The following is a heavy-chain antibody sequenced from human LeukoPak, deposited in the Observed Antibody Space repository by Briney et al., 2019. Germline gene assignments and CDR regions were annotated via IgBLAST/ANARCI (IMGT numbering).Heavy chain of an antibody. CDR1: QYTFTSYD. CDR2: MNPNSGNT. D-gene: IGHD6-25*01. CDR3: ARGSAPAGYYYYYGMDV. V-gene: IGHV1-8*01. Sequence: GASVKVSCKASQYTFTSYDINWVRQATGQGPEWMGWMNPNSGNTGYAQKFQGRVTMTRNTSISTAYMELSSLRSEDTAMYYCARGSAPAGYYYYYGMDVWGQGTTVTVSS. J-gene: IGHJ6*02.